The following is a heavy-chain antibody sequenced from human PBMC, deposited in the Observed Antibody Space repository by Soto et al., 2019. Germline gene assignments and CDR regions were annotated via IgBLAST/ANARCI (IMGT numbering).Heavy chain of an antibody. V-gene: IGHV3-23*01. CDR2: ISGSGGGT. D-gene: IGHD2-2*02. CDR1: GFTFISCT. CDR3: SKNPAARPYYYYGMDV. Sequence: PGGSLRLSCTASGFTFISCTMSWVRQAPGKGLEWVSAISGSGGGTYYADSVKGRFTISRANSKNTLFLQMNGLSADVTAVYFCSKNPAARPYYYYGMDVWGQGTTVTVSS. J-gene: IGHJ6*02.